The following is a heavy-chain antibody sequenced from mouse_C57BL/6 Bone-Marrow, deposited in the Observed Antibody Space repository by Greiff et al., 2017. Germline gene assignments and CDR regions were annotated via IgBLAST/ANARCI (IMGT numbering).Heavy chain of an antibody. J-gene: IGHJ1*03. CDR1: GYTFTSYW. CDR2: IDPSDSYT. Sequence: QVQLQQPGAELVRPGTSVKLSCKASGYTFTSYWMHWVKQRPGQGLEWIGVIDPSDSYTNYNQKFKGKATLTVDTSSSTAYMQLSSLTSEDSAVYYCARRWLLLSYWYFDVWGTGTTVTVSS. D-gene: IGHD2-3*01. CDR3: ARRWLLLSYWYFDV. V-gene: IGHV1-59*01.